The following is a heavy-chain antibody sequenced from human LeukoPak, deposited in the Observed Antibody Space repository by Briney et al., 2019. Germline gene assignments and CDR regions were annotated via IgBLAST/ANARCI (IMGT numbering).Heavy chain of an antibody. CDR3: AREVEWLDAFDI. Sequence: PSETLSLTWTVSGGSVSSGSYYWSWIRQPPGKGLEWIGYIYYSGSTNYNPSLKSRVTISVDTSKNQFSLKLSSVTAANTAVYYCAREVEWLDAFDIWGQGTMVTVSS. CDR2: IYYSGST. V-gene: IGHV4-61*01. CDR1: GGSVSSGSYY. J-gene: IGHJ3*02. D-gene: IGHD6-19*01.